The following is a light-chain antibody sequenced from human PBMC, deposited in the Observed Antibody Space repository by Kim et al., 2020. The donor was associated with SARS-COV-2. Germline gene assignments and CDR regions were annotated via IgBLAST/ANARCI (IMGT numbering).Light chain of an antibody. CDR1: KLWDKD. J-gene: IGLJ2*01. V-gene: IGLV3-1*01. CDR2: QDS. CDR3: QAWDSSTYVV. Sequence: VSEGQTTSITCYGEKLWDKDACWYQQKPGRPPVLVIYQDSQRPSGIPTGFSASNSGNTATLTISGTQAMDEADYYCQAWDSSTYVVFGGGTQLTVL.